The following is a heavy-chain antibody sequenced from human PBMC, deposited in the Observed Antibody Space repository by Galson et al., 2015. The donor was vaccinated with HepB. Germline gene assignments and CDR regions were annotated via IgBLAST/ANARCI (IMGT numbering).Heavy chain of an antibody. D-gene: IGHD2-2*01. J-gene: IGHJ4*02. CDR2: ISSSSSYT. V-gene: IGHV3-11*06. CDR1: GFTFSDYY. Sequence: SLRLSCAASGFTFSDYYMSWIRQAPGKGLEWVSYISSSSSYTNYADSVKGRFTISRDNAKNSLYLQMNGLRAEDTAVYYCARDRSRDSDLVGMYWGQGTLVAVSS. CDR3: ARDRSRDSDLVGMY.